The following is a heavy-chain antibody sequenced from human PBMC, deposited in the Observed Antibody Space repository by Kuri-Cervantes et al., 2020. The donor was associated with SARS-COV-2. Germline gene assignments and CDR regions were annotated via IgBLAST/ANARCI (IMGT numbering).Heavy chain of an antibody. CDR2: IIPIFGTA. V-gene: IGHV1-69*13. J-gene: IGHJ3*02. Sequence: SVKVSCKVSGYTLTELSMHWVRQAPGQGLEWMGGIIPIFGTANYAQKFQGRVTITADESTSTAYMELSSLRSEDTAVYYCARDRWGDRITIFGVQAFDIWGQGTMVTVSS. D-gene: IGHD3-3*01. CDR1: GYTLTELS. CDR3: ARDRWGDRITIFGVQAFDI.